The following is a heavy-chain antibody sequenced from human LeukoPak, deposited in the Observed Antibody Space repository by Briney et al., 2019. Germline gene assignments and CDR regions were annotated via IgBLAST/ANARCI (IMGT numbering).Heavy chain of an antibody. J-gene: IGHJ4*02. CDR2: INQGGSDK. V-gene: IGHV3-7*01. CDR3: TRDRSRAGDV. Sequence: GGSLRLSCAASGFTFSGHWTSWVRQAPGKGLEWVANINQGGSDKYYVDSVKGRFTISRDNANNLLYLQMNSLRGEDTAVYYCTRDRSRAGDVWGQGTLVTVSS. D-gene: IGHD1-26*01. CDR1: GFTFSGHW.